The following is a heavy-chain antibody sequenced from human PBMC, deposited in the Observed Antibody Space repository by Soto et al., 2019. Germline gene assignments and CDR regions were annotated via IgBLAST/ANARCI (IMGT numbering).Heavy chain of an antibody. J-gene: IGHJ6*02. Sequence: ASVKVSCKASGYTFTSYGISWVRQAPGQGLEWMGWISAYNGNTNYAQKLQGRVTMTTDTSTSTAYMELRSLRSDDTAVYYCARYCSSTSCRDYYYYYGMDVWGQGTTVTVSS. D-gene: IGHD2-2*01. V-gene: IGHV1-18*04. CDR1: GYTFTSYG. CDR2: ISAYNGNT. CDR3: ARYCSSTSCRDYYYYYGMDV.